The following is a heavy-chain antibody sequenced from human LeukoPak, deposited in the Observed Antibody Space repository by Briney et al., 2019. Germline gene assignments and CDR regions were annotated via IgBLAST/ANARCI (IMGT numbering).Heavy chain of an antibody. V-gene: IGHV4-59*01. CDR2: IYYSGST. J-gene: IGHJ5*02. Sequence: SETLSLTCTASGGSISSYYWSWIRQPPGKGLEWIGYIYYSGSTNYNPSLKSRVTISVDTSKNQFSLKLSSVTAADTAVYYCARGVKGVAAADSNWFDPWGQGTLVTVSS. CDR3: ARGVKGVAAADSNWFDP. CDR1: GGSISSYY. D-gene: IGHD6-13*01.